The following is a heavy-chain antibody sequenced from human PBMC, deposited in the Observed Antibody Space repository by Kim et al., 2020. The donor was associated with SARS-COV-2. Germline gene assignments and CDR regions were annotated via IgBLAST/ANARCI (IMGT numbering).Heavy chain of an antibody. CDR1: GFIFSNYA. J-gene: IGHJ4*02. V-gene: IGHV3-30*04. D-gene: IGHD1-26*01. CDR2: ISTDGNNK. CDR3: AREVSVGLDY. Sequence: GGSLRLSCAVSGFIFSNYAMHWVRQAPGKGLEWVAVISTDGNNKHYADFVKGRFTISRGNSKNTLSLQMTSLRSDDASIYYCAREVSVGLDYWGRGTLLTVSS.